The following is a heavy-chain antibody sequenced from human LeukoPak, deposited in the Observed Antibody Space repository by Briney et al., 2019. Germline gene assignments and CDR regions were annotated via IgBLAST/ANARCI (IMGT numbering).Heavy chain of an antibody. CDR2: ITGSSGNR. J-gene: IGHJ1*01. V-gene: IGHV3-23*01. D-gene: IGHD4-17*01. Sequence: PGGSLRLSCAGSAFTFSNYAMIWVRQAPGKGLEWVSDITGSSGNRFYAGSVKGRFTISRDNSRNTLYLQMNSLRGDDTAAYYCAKDPNADYIGAFHLQRLGQGTQVTVSS. CDR1: AFTFSNYA. CDR3: AKDPNADYIGAFHLQR.